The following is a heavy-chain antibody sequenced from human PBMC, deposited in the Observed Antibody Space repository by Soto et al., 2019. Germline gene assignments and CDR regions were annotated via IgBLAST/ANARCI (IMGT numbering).Heavy chain of an antibody. V-gene: IGHV1-69*13. D-gene: IGHD6-13*01. CDR1: GGTFSSYA. CDR3: ARDFLAKVVGSSCWYWGFDP. J-gene: IGHJ5*02. Sequence: ASVKVSCKASGGTFSSYAISWVRQAPGQGLEWMGGIIPIFGTANYAQKFQGRVTITADESTSTAYMELSSRRSEDTAVYYCARDFLAKVVGSSCWYWGFDPWGQGTLGTVSS. CDR2: IIPIFGTA.